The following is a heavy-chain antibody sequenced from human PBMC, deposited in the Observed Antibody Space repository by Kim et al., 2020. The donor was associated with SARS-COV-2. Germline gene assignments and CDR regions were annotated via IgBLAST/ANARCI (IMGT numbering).Heavy chain of an antibody. J-gene: IGHJ4*02. Sequence: GGSLRLSCAASGFTFSNYGIHWVRQAPGKGLEWVALIWYDGSNKHYADSVKGRFTISRDNSKNTLYLQMNSLRAEDTAVYYCARDPGGIQSLDYWGQGTLVTVSS. V-gene: IGHV3-33*01. CDR3: ARDPGGIQSLDY. CDR1: GFTFSNYG. D-gene: IGHD3-16*01. CDR2: IWYDGSNK.